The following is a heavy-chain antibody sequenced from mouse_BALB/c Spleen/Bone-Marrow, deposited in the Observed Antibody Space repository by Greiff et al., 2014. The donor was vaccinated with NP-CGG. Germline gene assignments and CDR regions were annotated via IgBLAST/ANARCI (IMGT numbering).Heavy chain of an antibody. CDR2: IDPANGNT. CDR3: ARYYNGSSDLDY. Sequence: EVKLQESGAELVKPGASVKLSCKASGYTFNDYYMHWVKQRPGQGLEWIGWIDPANGNTKYDPKFQGKATITADKSSSTAYLQLSSLTSEDTAVYYCARYYNGSSDLDYWGQGTTLTVSS. J-gene: IGHJ2*01. V-gene: IGHV14-1*02. D-gene: IGHD1-1*01. CDR1: GYTFNDYY.